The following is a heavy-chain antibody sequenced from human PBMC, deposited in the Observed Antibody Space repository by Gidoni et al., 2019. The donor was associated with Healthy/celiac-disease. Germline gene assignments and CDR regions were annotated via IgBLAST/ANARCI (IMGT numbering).Heavy chain of an antibody. J-gene: IGHJ4*02. CDR1: GYTFTGYY. Sequence: QVQLAQSGAAVKKHGASVQVSCKASGYTFTGYYMHCVRQAPGQGLEWMGRINPNSGGTNYAQKFQGRVTMTRDTSISTAYMELSRLRSDDTAVYYCARSPGSINWNDEDYWGQGTLVTVSS. V-gene: IGHV1-2*06. CDR3: ARSPGSINWNDEDY. D-gene: IGHD1-1*01. CDR2: INPNSGGT.